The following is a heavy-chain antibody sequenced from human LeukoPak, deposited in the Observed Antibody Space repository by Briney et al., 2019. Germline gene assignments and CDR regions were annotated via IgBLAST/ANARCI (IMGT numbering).Heavy chain of an antibody. D-gene: IGHD2-2*01. Sequence: GSLRLSCAASGFTFSSYSMNWVRQAPGKGLEWVSSISSSSSYIYYADSVKGRFTISRDNAKNSLYLQMNSLRAEDTAVYYCARDKCSTSCYLVDVWGKGTTVTVSS. CDR3: ARDKCSTSCYLVDV. CDR2: ISSSSSYI. V-gene: IGHV3-21*01. CDR1: GFTFSSYS. J-gene: IGHJ6*04.